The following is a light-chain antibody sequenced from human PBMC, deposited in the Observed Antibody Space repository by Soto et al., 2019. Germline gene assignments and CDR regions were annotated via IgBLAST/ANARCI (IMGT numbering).Light chain of an antibody. V-gene: IGLV1-40*01. J-gene: IGLJ1*01. CDR1: SSNIGADYG. Sequence: QSVLTQPPSVSGAPGQRVTISCTGRSSNIGADYGVHWYQQLPGTAPKLLIYGNTNRPSGVPDRFSVSKSGTSASLAITGLQTDDEAVYYCQSYDNSLSGYVFGTGTKVTVL. CDR3: QSYDNSLSGYV. CDR2: GNT.